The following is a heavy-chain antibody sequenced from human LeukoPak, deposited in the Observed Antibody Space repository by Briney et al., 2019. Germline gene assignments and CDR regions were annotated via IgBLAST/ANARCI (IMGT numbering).Heavy chain of an antibody. CDR1: GFTFSSYE. CDR3: AGAAGYKWDY. D-gene: IGHD5-18*01. J-gene: IGHJ4*02. V-gene: IGHV3-48*03. Sequence: PGGSLRLSCAASGFTFSSYEMNWVRQAPGKGLQWVSDISSSGTTIYYADSVKGRFTISRDNAKNSLYLQMNSLRAEDTSVYYCAGAAGYKWDYWGQGTLVTVSS. CDR2: ISSSGTTI.